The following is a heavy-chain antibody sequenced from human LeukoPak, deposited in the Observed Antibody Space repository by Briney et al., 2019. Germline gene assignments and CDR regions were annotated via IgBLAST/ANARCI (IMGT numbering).Heavy chain of an antibody. Sequence: GGSLRLSCAASGFTFSSYAMHWVRQAPGKGLEWVAVISYDGSNKYYADSVKGRFTISRDNSKNTLYLQMNSLRAEDTAVYYCARDREADYWGQGTLVTVPS. CDR3: ARDREADY. CDR1: GFTFSSYA. CDR2: ISYDGSNK. J-gene: IGHJ4*02. V-gene: IGHV3-30-3*01.